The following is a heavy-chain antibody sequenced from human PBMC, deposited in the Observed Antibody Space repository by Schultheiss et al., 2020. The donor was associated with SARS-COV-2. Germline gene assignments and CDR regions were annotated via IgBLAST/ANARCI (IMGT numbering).Heavy chain of an antibody. J-gene: IGHJ5*02. V-gene: IGHV4-4*07. D-gene: IGHD2-2*01. Sequence: SETLSLTCTVSGGSISSYYWSWIRQPAGKGLEWIGRIYTSGSTNYNPSLKSRVTMSVDTSKNQFSLKLSSVTAADTAVYYCASGVVVPAAIPNWFDPWGQGTLVTVSS. CDR1: GGSISSYY. CDR2: IYTSGST. CDR3: ASGVVVPAAIPNWFDP.